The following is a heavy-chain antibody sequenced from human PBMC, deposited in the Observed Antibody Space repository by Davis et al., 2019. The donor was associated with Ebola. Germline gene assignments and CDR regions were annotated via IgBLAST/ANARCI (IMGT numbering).Heavy chain of an antibody. CDR2: ISGGGTYT. V-gene: IGHV3-23*01. Sequence: GESLKISCAASGFTFSHNAMNWVRQAPGKGLEWVSTISGGGTYTYYADSVKGRFTISRDNSNNTLYLQMNSLRAEDTAVYYCTRDYNFWSGYYTSFDYWGQGTLVTVSS. D-gene: IGHD3-3*01. CDR1: GFTFSHNA. J-gene: IGHJ4*02. CDR3: TRDYNFWSGYYTSFDY.